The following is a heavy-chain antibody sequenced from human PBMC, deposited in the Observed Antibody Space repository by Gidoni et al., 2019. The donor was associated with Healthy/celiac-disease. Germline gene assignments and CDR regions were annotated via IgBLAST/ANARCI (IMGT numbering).Heavy chain of an antibody. CDR1: GGSLSSYY. CDR2: IYYSGST. D-gene: IGHD4-17*01. V-gene: IGHV4-59*01. CDR3: ARGNYGGNSEAYVDY. J-gene: IGHJ4*02. Sequence: QVQLQESGPGLVKPSETLSLTCTVSGGSLSSYYWSWIRQPPGKGLEWIGYIYYSGSTNYNPSLKSRVTISVDTSKNQFSLKLSSVTAADTAVYYCARGNYGGNSEAYVDYWGQGTLVTVSS.